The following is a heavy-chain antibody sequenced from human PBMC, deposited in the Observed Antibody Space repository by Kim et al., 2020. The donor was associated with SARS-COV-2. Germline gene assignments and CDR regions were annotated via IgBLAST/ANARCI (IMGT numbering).Heavy chain of an antibody. D-gene: IGHD3-16*02. Sequence: GGSLRLSCAPSGFNFNDYAMHWVRQVPGKGLEWVSGISWNSDNIDYADSVKGRFTISRDNTKNSLYLQMNNLRAEDTAFYFCAKAITVVVDDVLDIWGRGTMVIVSS. V-gene: IGHV3-9*01. CDR1: GFNFNDYA. CDR2: ISWNSDNI. J-gene: IGHJ3*02. CDR3: AKAITVVVDDVLDI.